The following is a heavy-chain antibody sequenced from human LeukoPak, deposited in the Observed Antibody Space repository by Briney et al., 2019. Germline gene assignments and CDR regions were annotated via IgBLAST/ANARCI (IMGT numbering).Heavy chain of an antibody. J-gene: IGHJ6*04. D-gene: IGHD3-16*01. Sequence: ASVKVSCKASGGTFSSYAISWVRQAPGQGLEWMGWISAYNGNTNYAQKLQGRVTMTTDTSTSTAYMELRSLRSDDTAVYYCARAYDYVWGMDVWGKGTTVTVSS. V-gene: IGHV1-18*01. CDR3: ARAYDYVWGMDV. CDR1: GGTFSSYA. CDR2: ISAYNGNT.